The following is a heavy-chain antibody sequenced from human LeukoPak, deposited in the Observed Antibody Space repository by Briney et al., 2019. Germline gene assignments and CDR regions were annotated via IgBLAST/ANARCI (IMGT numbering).Heavy chain of an antibody. CDR2: LYPGVSP. D-gene: IGHD3-22*01. CDR3: ARLRFYDSTGYSPGHYMDV. Sequence: PSETLSLTCTVSGGPIYSYYWSWIRQTAGKGLDWIGRLYPGVSPNYNPSLKSRVTMSVDTSKKQFALKLNTVTAADTAVYYCARLRFYDSTGYSPGHYMDVWGKGTTVTVSS. J-gene: IGHJ6*03. V-gene: IGHV4-4*07. CDR1: GGPIYSYY.